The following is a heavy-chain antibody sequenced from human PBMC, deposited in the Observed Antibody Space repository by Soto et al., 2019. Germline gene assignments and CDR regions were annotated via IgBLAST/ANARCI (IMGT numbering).Heavy chain of an antibody. J-gene: IGHJ6*02. Sequence: GSLRLSCAASGFTFSSYEMSFCRQSAWKWLEWVSYISSSGRTTYYADSVKGRFTISRDNAKNSLSLQMNSLRADDTAVYYCARDRDELVGIFPYYYGMDVWGQGTTVTVSS. CDR2: ISSSGRTT. CDR1: GFTFSSYE. V-gene: IGHV3-48*03. CDR3: ARDRDELVGIFPYYYGMDV. D-gene: IGHD2-21*01.